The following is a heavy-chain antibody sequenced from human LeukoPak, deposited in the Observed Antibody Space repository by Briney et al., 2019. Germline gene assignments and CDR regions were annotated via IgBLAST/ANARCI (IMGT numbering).Heavy chain of an antibody. D-gene: IGHD3-22*01. J-gene: IGHJ5*02. CDR2: IKEDGSEK. CDR1: GFTFSDYY. CDR3: AKDSYYDSSGPNWFDP. Sequence: PGGSLRLSCAASGFTFSDYYMSWVRQAPGKGLEWVANIKEDGSEKYYVDSVKGRFTISRDNAKNSLYLQMNSLRAEDTALYYCAKDSYYDSSGPNWFDPWGQGTLVTVSS. V-gene: IGHV3-7*03.